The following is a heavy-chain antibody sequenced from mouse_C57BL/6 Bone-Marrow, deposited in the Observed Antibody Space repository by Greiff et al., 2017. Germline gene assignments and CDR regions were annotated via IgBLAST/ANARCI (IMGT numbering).Heavy chain of an antibody. D-gene: IGHD4-1*01. V-gene: IGHV5-6*02. Sequence: EVKLMESGGDLVKPGGSLKLSCAASGFTFSSYGMSWVRQTPDKRLEWVATISSGGSYTYYPDSVKGRFTISRDNAKNTLYLQMSSLKSEDTAMYYCARRAGTRYFDYWVQGTTLTVSS. CDR1: GFTFSSYG. CDR2: ISSGGSYT. CDR3: ARRAGTRYFDY. J-gene: IGHJ2*01.